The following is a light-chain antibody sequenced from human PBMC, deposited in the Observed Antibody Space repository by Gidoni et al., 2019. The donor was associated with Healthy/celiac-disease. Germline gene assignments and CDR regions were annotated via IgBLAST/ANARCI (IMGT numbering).Light chain of an antibody. CDR2: EVS. Sequence: ALTQPASGSASPAQSTTISCPGTSSDVGGYNFVSWYQQHPDKAPKLMIYEVSHRHSAVSNRYCGSESGNTASLTISVFQAQDEADYYCNSYTCSSTPVVFGGGTKLTVL. CDR1: SSDVGGYNF. J-gene: IGLJ2*01. CDR3: NSYTCSSTPVV. V-gene: IGLV2-14*01.